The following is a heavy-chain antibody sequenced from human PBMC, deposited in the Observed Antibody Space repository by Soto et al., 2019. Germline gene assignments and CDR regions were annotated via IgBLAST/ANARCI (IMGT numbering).Heavy chain of an antibody. D-gene: IGHD2-21*02. Sequence: EVQLLESGGGLVQPGGSLTLSCAASGFTFNTYGMTWVRQAPGKGLEWVLTVSGSGGGTYYADSVKGRFTISRVNSKNTMYLQMSNLRAEDTAVYFCARIGPYCGGDCYPDFDFWGLGTPVTVSS. J-gene: IGHJ4*02. V-gene: IGHV3-23*01. CDR3: ARIGPYCGGDCYPDFDF. CDR1: GFTFNTYG. CDR2: VSGSGGGT.